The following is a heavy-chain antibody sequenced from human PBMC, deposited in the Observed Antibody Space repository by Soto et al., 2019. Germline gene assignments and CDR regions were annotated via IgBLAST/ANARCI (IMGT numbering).Heavy chain of an antibody. D-gene: IGHD3-10*01. CDR2: IIPIFGTA. CDR3: ARGPRVGYYGSGSYYNGHDYYGMDV. V-gene: IGHV1-69*13. Sequence: SVKVSCKASGGTFSSYAISWVRQAPGQGLEWMGGIIPIFGTANYAQKFQGRVTITADESTSTAYMELSSLRSEDTAVYYCARGPRVGYYGSGSYYNGHDYYGMDVSGPGTTVTVYS. J-gene: IGHJ6*02. CDR1: GGTFSSYA.